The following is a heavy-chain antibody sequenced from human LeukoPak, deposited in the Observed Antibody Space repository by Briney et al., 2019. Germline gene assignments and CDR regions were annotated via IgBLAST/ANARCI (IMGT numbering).Heavy chain of an antibody. CDR1: GYTFTDSG. J-gene: IGHJ4*02. CDR3: ARGIAVAGTGDY. CDR2: ISIYNGNT. Sequence: ASVKVSCKTSGYTFTDSGISWVRQAPGLGLEWMGWISIYNGNTHYAQKLQGRVTMTTDTSTRTAYMELRSLRSDDTAMYYCARGIAVAGTGDYWGQGTLVTVSS. D-gene: IGHD6-19*01. V-gene: IGHV1-18*01.